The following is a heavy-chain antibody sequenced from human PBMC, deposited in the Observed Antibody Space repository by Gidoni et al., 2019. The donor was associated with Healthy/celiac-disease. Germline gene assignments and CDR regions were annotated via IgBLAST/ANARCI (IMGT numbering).Heavy chain of an antibody. Sequence: VHLLESGGGLVPPGGSLRLSCAASGLTFRSYAMSWVRQAPGKGLEWVSAISGSGGRTYYADSVKGRFTISRDNSKNTLYLQMNSLRAEDTAVYYCAKALRSTMIVVVTEIDYWGQGTLVTVSS. D-gene: IGHD3-22*01. J-gene: IGHJ4*02. V-gene: IGHV3-23*01. CDR1: GLTFRSYA. CDR3: AKALRSTMIVVVTEIDY. CDR2: ISGSGGRT.